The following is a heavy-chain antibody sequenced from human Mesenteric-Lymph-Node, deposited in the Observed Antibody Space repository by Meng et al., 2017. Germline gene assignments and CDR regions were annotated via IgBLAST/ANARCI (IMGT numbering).Heavy chain of an antibody. CDR3: ARVSSWYGFWFDP. Sequence: QAQLQQWGAGVLKSSETLSLTSAVDGGSFSGYYGSWIRQPPGKGLEGIGEINHSGSTNYNPSLKSRVTISVDTSKNQFSLKLSSVTAADTAVYYCARVSSWYGFWFDPWGQGTLVTVSS. V-gene: IGHV4-34*01. CDR1: GGSFSGYY. D-gene: IGHD6-13*01. J-gene: IGHJ5*02. CDR2: INHSGST.